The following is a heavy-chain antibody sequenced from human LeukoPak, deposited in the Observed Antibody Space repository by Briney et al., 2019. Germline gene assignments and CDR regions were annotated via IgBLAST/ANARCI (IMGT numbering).Heavy chain of an antibody. J-gene: IGHJ4*02. CDR1: GYTFTGYY. Sequence: WASVKVSCKASGYTFTGYYIHWVRQAPGQGLEWMGWINPNSGGTNYAQRFQGRVTMTRDTSISTAYMELSRLRSDDTAVYYCARSLAIVVVPAANYWGQGTLVTVSS. CDR3: ARSLAIVVVPAANY. D-gene: IGHD2-2*03. V-gene: IGHV1-2*02. CDR2: INPNSGGT.